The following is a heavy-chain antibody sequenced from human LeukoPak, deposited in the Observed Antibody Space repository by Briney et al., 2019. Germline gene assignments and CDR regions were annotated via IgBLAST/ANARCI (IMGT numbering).Heavy chain of an antibody. CDR1: GFTFRTYA. Sequence: GGSLRLSCAACGFTFRTYAMSWVRRAPGKGLEWVSAFSGSGDSTYYADSVKGRFTISRDNSKNTLYLQMNSLRAEDTAIYYCAKAGSMATPTPYYFDYWGQGTLVTVSS. CDR2: FSGSGDST. V-gene: IGHV3-23*01. D-gene: IGHD5-24*01. CDR3: AKAGSMATPTPYYFDY. J-gene: IGHJ4*02.